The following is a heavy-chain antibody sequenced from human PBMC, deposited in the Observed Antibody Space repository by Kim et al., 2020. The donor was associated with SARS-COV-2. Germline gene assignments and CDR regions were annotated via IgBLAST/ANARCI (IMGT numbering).Heavy chain of an antibody. D-gene: IGHD3-22*01. CDR3: ARDYYDSSGLLLY. J-gene: IGHJ4*02. Sequence: YSQKFQGRVTITRDTSASTAYMELSSLRSEDTAVYYCARDYYDSSGLLLYWGQGTLVTVSS. V-gene: IGHV1-3*01.